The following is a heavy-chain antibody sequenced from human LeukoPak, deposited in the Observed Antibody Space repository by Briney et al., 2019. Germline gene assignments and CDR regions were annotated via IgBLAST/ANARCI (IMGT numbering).Heavy chain of an antibody. D-gene: IGHD1-26*01. J-gene: IGHJ4*02. CDR3: AKGPTIPPHYSTTRNYFETKAHFDY. CDR1: GFNFVDYA. Sequence: GRSLRLSCAASGFNFVDYAMHWVRQVPGKGLEWVSGISYNSGTIVYADSVKGRFTISRDNARNSLFLQMNSLRPEDTALYYCAKGPTIPPHYSTTRNYFETKAHFDYWGQGTLVTVSS. CDR2: ISYNSGTI. V-gene: IGHV3-9*01.